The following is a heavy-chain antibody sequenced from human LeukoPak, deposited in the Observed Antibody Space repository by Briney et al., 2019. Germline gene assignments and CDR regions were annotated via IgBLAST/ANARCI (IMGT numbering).Heavy chain of an antibody. CDR1: GGSISSYY. D-gene: IGHD2-8*02. Sequence: SETLSLTCTVSGGSISSYYWSWIRQPPGKGLEWIGYIYYSGSTNYNPSLKSRVTISVDTSKNQFSLKLSSVTAADTAVYYYARGGVLLGIDYWGQGALVTVSS. CDR3: ARGGVLLGIDY. V-gene: IGHV4-59*01. J-gene: IGHJ4*02. CDR2: IYYSGST.